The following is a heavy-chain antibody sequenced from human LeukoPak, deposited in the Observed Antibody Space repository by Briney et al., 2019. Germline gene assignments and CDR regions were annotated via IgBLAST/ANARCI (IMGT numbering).Heavy chain of an antibody. D-gene: IGHD6-19*01. CDR1: GFIFNNHW. V-gene: IGHV3-7*01. CDR3: ARSVAGFDY. CDR2: IKKDGSER. Sequence: GGSLRLSCAASGFIFNNHWMSWVRQAPGKGLEWVANIKKDGSERYYVDSVKGRFTVSRDNAKNSLYLQMNSLRAEDTAVYYCARSVAGFDYWGQGNLVTVSS. J-gene: IGHJ4*02.